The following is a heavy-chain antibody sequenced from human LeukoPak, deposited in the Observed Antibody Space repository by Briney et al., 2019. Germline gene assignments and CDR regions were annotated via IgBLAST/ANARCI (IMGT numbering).Heavy chain of an antibody. V-gene: IGHV1-2*02. J-gene: IGHJ5*02. CDR2: ISPNSGGT. D-gene: IGHD2-15*01. CDR1: GYIFTGYY. CDR3: ARDQRYCSGGSCYPDWFDP. Sequence: ASVKVSCKASGYIFTGYYMHWVRQAPGQGLEWMGWISPNSGGTNYAQQFQGRVTMTRDTSISTAYMELSRLRSDDTAVYYCARDQRYCSGGSCYPDWFDPWGQGTLVTVSS.